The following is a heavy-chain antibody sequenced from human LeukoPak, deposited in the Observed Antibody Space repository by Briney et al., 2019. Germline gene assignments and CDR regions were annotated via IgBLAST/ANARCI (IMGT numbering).Heavy chain of an antibody. CDR1: GFTFSSYA. D-gene: IGHD4-11*01. J-gene: IGHJ4*02. CDR2: ISYDGSNK. V-gene: IGHV3-30*04. CDR3: ASIDYSTSY. Sequence: GRSLRLSCAASGFTFSSYAMRWVRQAPGKGLEWVAVISYDGSNKYYADSVKGRFTISRDNSKNTLYLQMNSLRAEDTAVYYCASIDYSTSYWGQGTLVTVSS.